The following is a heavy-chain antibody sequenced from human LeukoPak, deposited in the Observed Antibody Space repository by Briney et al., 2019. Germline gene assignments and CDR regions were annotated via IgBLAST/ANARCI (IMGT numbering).Heavy chain of an antibody. CDR3: AKGRDKYQLLSKNWFDP. D-gene: IGHD2-2*01. CDR1: GFTFSSYE. CDR2: ISSSGSTI. J-gene: IGHJ5*02. V-gene: IGHV3-48*03. Sequence: GGSLRLSCAASGFTFSSYEMNWVRQAPGKGLEWVSYISSSGSTIYYADSVKGRFTISRDNAKNSLYLQMNSLRAEDTAVYYCAKGRDKYQLLSKNWFDPWGQGTLVTVSS.